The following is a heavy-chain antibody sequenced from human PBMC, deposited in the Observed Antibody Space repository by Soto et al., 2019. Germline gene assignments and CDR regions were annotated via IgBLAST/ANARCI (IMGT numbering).Heavy chain of an antibody. CDR2: INPSGGST. Sequence: GASVEVSCKASGYTFTSYYMHWVRQAPGQGLEWMGIINPSGGSTSYAQKFQGRVTMTRDTSTSTVYMELSSLRSEDTAVYYCARDSPGYSSGWYYYGMDVWGQGTTVTVSS. J-gene: IGHJ6*02. CDR1: GYTFTSYY. CDR3: ARDSPGYSSGWYYYGMDV. D-gene: IGHD6-19*01. V-gene: IGHV1-46*01.